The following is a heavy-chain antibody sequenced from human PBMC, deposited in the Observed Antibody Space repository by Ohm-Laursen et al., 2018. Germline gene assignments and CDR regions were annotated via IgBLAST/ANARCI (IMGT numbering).Heavy chain of an antibody. CDR2: ISYDGSNK. Sequence: SLRLSCAASGFTFSSYGMHWVRQAPGKGLEWVAVISYDGSNKYYADSVKGRFTISRDNSKNTLYLQMNSLRAEDTAVYYCARDRIAARRGDFDYWGQGTLVTVSS. D-gene: IGHD6-6*01. J-gene: IGHJ4*02. CDR1: GFTFSSYG. CDR3: ARDRIAARRGDFDY. V-gene: IGHV3-30*03.